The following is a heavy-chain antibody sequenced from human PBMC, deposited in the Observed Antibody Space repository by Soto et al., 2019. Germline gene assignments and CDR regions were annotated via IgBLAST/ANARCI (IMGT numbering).Heavy chain of an antibody. V-gene: IGHV4-4*02. J-gene: IGHJ4*02. CDR2: IYYTGST. CDR1: GASISSTNW. D-gene: IGHD7-27*01. Sequence: SETLSLTCAVSGASISSTNWWNWVRQPPGKGLERIGYIYYTGSTNYNPSLKSRVTMSVDTSKNQCSLNLTSLTAADTAIYYCARANWYSEYWGQGTLVTVSS. CDR3: ARANWYSEY.